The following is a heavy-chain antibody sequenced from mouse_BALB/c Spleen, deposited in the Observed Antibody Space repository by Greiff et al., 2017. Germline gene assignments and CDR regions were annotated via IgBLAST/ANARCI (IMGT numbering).Heavy chain of an antibody. CDR2: IYPYNGGT. CDR3: AFYDGYYAFYAMDY. J-gene: IGHJ4*01. Sequence: VQLQQSGPELVKPGASVKISCKASGYTFTDYNMHWVKQSHGKSLEWIGYIYPYNGGTGYNQKFKSKATLTVDNSSSTAYMELRSLTSEDSAVYYCAFYDGYYAFYAMDYWGQGTSVTVSS. V-gene: IGHV1S29*02. CDR1: GYTFTDYN. D-gene: IGHD2-3*01.